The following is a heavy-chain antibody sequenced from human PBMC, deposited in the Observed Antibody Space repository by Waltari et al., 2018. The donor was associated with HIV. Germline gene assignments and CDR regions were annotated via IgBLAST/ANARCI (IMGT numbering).Heavy chain of an antibody. CDR1: GATFSTSA. J-gene: IGHJ6*02. Sequence: HVQLLQSGSEVKKPGSSVKVSCNTTGATFSTSAISWMRQAPGHGLEWMGGTVPGRGATNYEQKFKDRLRITADAATRTVYMGLSSLKLDDTAVYYCAVGSDNYFGGGRCYWGFFYNGWDIWGQGATITVSS. CDR3: AVGSDNYFGGGRCYWGFFYNGWDI. D-gene: IGHD2-21*01. CDR2: TVPGRGAT. V-gene: IGHV1-69*01.